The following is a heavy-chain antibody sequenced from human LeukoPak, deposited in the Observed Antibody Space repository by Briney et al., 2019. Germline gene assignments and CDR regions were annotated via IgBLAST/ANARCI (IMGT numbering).Heavy chain of an antibody. Sequence: ASVKVSCKASGYTFTSYGISWVRQAPGQGLEWMGWISAYNGNTNYAQTLQGRVTMTTDTSTSTAYMELRSLRSDDTAVYYCARVPDLGGVTVTEGWFDPWGQGTLVTVSS. J-gene: IGHJ5*02. CDR2: ISAYNGNT. CDR3: ARVPDLGGVTVTEGWFDP. CDR1: GYTFTSYG. V-gene: IGHV1-18*01. D-gene: IGHD4-17*01.